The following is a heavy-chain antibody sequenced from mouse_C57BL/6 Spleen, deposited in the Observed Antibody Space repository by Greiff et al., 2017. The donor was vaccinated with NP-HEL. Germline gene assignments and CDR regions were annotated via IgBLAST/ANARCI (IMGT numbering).Heavy chain of an antibody. J-gene: IGHJ2*01. CDR3: ARSRDGYFYFDY. CDR1: GYTFTDYY. V-gene: IGHV1-26*01. CDR2: INPNNGGT. Sequence: EVQLQQSGPELVKPGASVKISCKASGYTFTDYYMNWVKQSHGKSLEWIGDINPNNGGTSYNQKFKGKATLTVDKSSSTAYMELRSLTSEDSAVYYCARSRDGYFYFDYWGQGTTLTVSS. D-gene: IGHD2-3*01.